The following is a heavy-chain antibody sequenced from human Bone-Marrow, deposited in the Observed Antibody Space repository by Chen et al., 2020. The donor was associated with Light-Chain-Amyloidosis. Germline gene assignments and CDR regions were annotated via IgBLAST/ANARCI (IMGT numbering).Heavy chain of an antibody. V-gene: IGHV4-38-2*01. CDR3: AAVHGGDFDY. J-gene: IGHJ4*02. CDR2: VYHTGST. Sequence: QVQLQESGPGLVKPSETLSLTCAVSGFSISSGYYWGWIRQSPGEGLEWIGSVYHTGSTYYTPSLESRVTISVDTSKYQYSLKLRSVTAADTAVYYCAAVHGGDFDYWGRGTLVTVSS. CDR1: GFSISSGYY. D-gene: IGHD1-1*01.